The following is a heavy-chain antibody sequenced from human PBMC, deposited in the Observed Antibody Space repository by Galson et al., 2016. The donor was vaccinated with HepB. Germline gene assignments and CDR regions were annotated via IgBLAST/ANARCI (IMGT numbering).Heavy chain of an antibody. J-gene: IGHJ4*02. V-gene: IGHV3-30*18. CDR2: ISYDGSNK. D-gene: IGHD5-18*01. Sequence: SLRLSCAASKFRFSAYGMHWVRQAPGKGLEWVAVISYDGSNKYYADSVKGRFTISRDNSKNTLHLQMDGLKAEDTAIYYCAKHTYIYASATVSGFDSWGQRTLLTVSS. CDR3: AKHTYIYASATVSGFDS. CDR1: KFRFSAYG.